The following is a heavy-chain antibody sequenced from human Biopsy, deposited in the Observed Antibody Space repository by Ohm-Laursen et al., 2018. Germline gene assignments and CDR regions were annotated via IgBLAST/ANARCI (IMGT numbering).Heavy chain of an antibody. J-gene: IGHJ4*02. V-gene: IGHV1-69*01. D-gene: IGHD2-15*01. CDR3: ANSDGRSGFDY. Sequence: SSVKVSCKASGDTFTTSAISWVRQVPGQGLEWMGGILPLSGTTSFAQKFQGRVILTADGSTSTAYMELSSLISEDTAVYYCANSDGRSGFDYWGQGTLVTVSS. CDR1: GDTFTTSA. CDR2: ILPLSGTT.